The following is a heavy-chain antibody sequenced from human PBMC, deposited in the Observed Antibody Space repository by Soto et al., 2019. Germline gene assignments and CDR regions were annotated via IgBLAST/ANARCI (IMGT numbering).Heavy chain of an antibody. V-gene: IGHV3-30*03. D-gene: IGHD3-10*01. Sequence: GGSLRLSCAASGFTFSSYGMHWVRQAPGKGLEWVAVISYDGSNKYYGDSVKGRFTISRDNSKNTLYLQMNSLRAEDTAVYYCAREHYYGSGSYYKSYYYYYGMDVWGQGTTVTVSS. CDR1: GFTFSSYG. J-gene: IGHJ6*02. CDR3: AREHYYGSGSYYKSYYYYYGMDV. CDR2: ISYDGSNK.